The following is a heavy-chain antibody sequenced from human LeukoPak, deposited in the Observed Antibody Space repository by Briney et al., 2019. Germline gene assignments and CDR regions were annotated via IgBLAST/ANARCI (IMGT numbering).Heavy chain of an antibody. J-gene: IGHJ6*03. CDR2: ISAYNGNT. Sequence: GASVKVSCKASGYTFTSYGISWVRQAPGQGLEWMGWISAYNGNTNYAQKLQGRVTMTTDTSTSTAYMELRSLRSDDTAVYYCARNSARHYYYYMDVWGKGTTVTVSS. CDR3: ARNSARHYYYYMDV. CDR1: GYTFTSYG. D-gene: IGHD3-10*01. V-gene: IGHV1-18*01.